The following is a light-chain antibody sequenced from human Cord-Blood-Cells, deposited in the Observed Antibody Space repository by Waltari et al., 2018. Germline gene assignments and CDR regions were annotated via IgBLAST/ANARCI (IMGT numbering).Light chain of an antibody. CDR1: SSDVGGYKY. Sequence: QSALTQPASVSGSPGQSITISCTGTSSDVGGYKYVSWYQQHPGKAPKLIICEVSNRPSGVSDRCSGSNSGNTASLTISGLQAEDVADYYCSSYTSSITLVVFGGGTKLTVL. J-gene: IGLJ2*01. CDR3: SSYTSSITLVV. V-gene: IGLV2-14*01. CDR2: EVS.